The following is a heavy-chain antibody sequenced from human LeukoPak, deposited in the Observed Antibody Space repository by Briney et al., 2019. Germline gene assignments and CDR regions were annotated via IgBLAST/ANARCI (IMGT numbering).Heavy chain of an antibody. D-gene: IGHD6-19*01. J-gene: IGHJ4*02. V-gene: IGHV4-39*01. Sequence: PSETLSLTCTVSGGSISSSPYYWGWIRQPPGKGLEWIGNIYYSGSTYYNPSLKTRVTISVDTSKNQFSLKLTSVTAADTAVHYCARHASVDGNWPRPLDYWGQGSLVTVSS. CDR2: IYYSGST. CDR1: GGSISSSPYY. CDR3: ARHASVDGNWPRPLDY.